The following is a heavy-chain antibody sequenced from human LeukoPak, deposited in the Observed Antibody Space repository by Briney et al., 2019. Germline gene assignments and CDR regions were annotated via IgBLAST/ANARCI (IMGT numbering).Heavy chain of an antibody. D-gene: IGHD6-19*01. CDR2: ISSSSSYI. CDR1: GFTSSSYS. J-gene: IGHJ5*02. CDR3: AKVSSSGWLNWFDP. V-gene: IGHV3-21*04. Sequence: GGSLRLSCAAPGFTSSSYSMNWVRQAPGKGLEWVSSISSSSSYIYYADSVKGRFTISRDNAKNSLYLQMNSLRAEDTAVYYCAKVSSSGWLNWFDPWGQGTLVTVSS.